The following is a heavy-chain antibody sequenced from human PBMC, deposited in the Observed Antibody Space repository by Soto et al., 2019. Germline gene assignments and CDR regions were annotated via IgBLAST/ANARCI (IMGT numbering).Heavy chain of an antibody. Sequence: QVQLQESGPGLVKPSQTLSLTCTVSGGSISSGGYYWSWIRQHRGKGLEWIGYIYYSGSTYYNPSLMSRVTISVDTSKNQFSLKLTSVTAADTAVYYCARADPTTGATLDYWGQGTLVTVSS. CDR3: ARADPTTGATLDY. D-gene: IGHD7-27*01. CDR1: GGSISSGGYY. V-gene: IGHV4-31*03. J-gene: IGHJ4*02. CDR2: IYYSGST.